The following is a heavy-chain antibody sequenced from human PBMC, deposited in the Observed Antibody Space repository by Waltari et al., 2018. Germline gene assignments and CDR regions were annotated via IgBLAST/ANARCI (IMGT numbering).Heavy chain of an antibody. J-gene: IGHJ4*02. CDR2: IHGSGGG. D-gene: IGHD2-15*01. V-gene: IGHV4-59*12. CDR1: IYSISGYY. Sequence: QVLLQESGPGLVKPSETLTLTCTVSIYSISGYYWSWIRQPPGKGLEWIGFIHGSGGGNYLKASLKSGVSLSVETSKNQFSLKLTSVTAADTAVYYCAKDTVATHWGQGVLVTVSS. CDR3: AKDTVATH.